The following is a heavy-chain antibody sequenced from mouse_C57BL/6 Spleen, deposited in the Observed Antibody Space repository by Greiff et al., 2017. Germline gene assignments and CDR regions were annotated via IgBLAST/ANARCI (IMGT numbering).Heavy chain of an antibody. J-gene: IGHJ4*01. CDR3: AGEVTTVVAGAMDY. CDR1: GYAFSSSW. CDR2: IYPGDGDT. Sequence: QVQLKQSGPELVKPGASVKISCKASGYAFSSSWMNWVKQRPGKGLEWIGRIYPGDGDTNYKGKFKGKATLTAAKSSSTADMQLISLPSEDSAVYFCAGEVTTVVAGAMDYWGQGTSVTVSS. D-gene: IGHD1-1*01. V-gene: IGHV1-82*01.